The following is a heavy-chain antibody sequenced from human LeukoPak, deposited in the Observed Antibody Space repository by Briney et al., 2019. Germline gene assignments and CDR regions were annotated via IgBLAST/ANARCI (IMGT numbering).Heavy chain of an antibody. V-gene: IGHV3-43*02. J-gene: IGHJ4*02. Sequence: PGGSLRLSCAASGFTFDDYAMHWVRQAPGKGLEWVSLISGDGGSTYYGDSVKGRFTISRDNSKNSLYLQMDSLRTEDTAFYYCAKDIWSAQQWLGIDYRGQGTLVTVSS. CDR1: GFTFDDYA. D-gene: IGHD6-19*01. CDR2: ISGDGGST. CDR3: AKDIWSAQQWLGIDY.